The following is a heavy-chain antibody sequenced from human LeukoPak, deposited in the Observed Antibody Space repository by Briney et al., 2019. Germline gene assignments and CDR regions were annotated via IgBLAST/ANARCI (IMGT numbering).Heavy chain of an antibody. V-gene: IGHV1-8*02. D-gene: IGHD6-13*01. CDR3: ARASSSWYGYYYYMDV. CDR2: MNPNSGNT. Sequence: ASVKVSCKASGYTFTSYGISWVRQATGQGLEWMGWMNPNSGNTGYAQKFQGRVTVTRNTSISTAYMELSSLRSEDTAVYYCARASSSWYGYYYYMDVWGKGTTVTISS. J-gene: IGHJ6*03. CDR1: GYTFTSYG.